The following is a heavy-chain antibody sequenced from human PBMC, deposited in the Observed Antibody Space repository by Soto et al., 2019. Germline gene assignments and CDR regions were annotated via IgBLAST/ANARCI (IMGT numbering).Heavy chain of an antibody. CDR2: IIPILGIA. V-gene: IGHV1-69*04. CDR1: GCTFSSYT. Sequence: SVKVSCKASGCTFSSYTISCVRQAPGQGLEWMGRIIPILGIANYAQKFQGRVTITADKSTSTAYMELSSLRSEDTAVYYCARERRSGGYVSRGHFDYWGQGTLVTVSS. CDR3: ARERRSGGYVSRGHFDY. J-gene: IGHJ4*02. D-gene: IGHD5-12*01.